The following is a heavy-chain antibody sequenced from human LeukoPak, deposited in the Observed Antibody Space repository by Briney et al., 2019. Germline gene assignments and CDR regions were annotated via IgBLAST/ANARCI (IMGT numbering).Heavy chain of an antibody. CDR3: ARATGGVYHAFDI. Sequence: GGSLRISCAASGFNFNDYYMSWIRQAPGKGLEWLSYISSSSSSNYHAASVKGRFSISRDNAKNLLFLQMNSLRAEDTAVYYCARATGGVYHAFDIWGQGTMVTVSS. V-gene: IGHV3-11*04. CDR1: GFNFNDYY. J-gene: IGHJ3*02. CDR2: ISSSSSSN. D-gene: IGHD6-13*01.